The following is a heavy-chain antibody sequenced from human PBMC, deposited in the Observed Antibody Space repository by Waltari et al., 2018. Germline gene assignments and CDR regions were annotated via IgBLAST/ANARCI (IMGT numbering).Heavy chain of an antibody. D-gene: IGHD6-19*01. CDR3: ARGVFTVSSAPTPFDY. J-gene: IGHJ4*02. CDR1: GGSFNGYF. Sequence: QVQLQQWGAGLLTPSETLSLTCAVYGGSFNGYFWSWIRQPPGKGLEWIGEINHRGSTKYNPSLKSRVSISVDTSKNQFSLKLTSVTAADTAVYFCARGVFTVSSAPTPFDYWGQGTLVTASS. CDR2: INHRGST. V-gene: IGHV4-34*02.